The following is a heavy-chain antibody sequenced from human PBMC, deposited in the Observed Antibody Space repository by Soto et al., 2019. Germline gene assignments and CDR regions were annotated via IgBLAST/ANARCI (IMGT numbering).Heavy chain of an antibody. CDR3: ARGNYYDSSGPYYFDY. D-gene: IGHD3-22*01. CDR1: EYTFTSYY. J-gene: IGHJ4*02. Sequence: GASVKVSCKASEYTFTSYYMHWVRQAPGQGLEWMGIINPSGGSTSYAQKFQGRVNMNRDTSTSTVYMELSSLRSEDTAVYYCARGNYYDSSGPYYFDYWGQRTLVTVS. V-gene: IGHV1-46*01. CDR2: INPSGGST.